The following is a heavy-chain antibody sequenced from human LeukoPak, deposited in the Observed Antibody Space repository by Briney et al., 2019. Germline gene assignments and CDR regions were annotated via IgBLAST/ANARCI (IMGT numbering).Heavy chain of an antibody. CDR2: VYSKTDGGTI. Sequence: GGSLRLSCAASGFTFSSYAMSWVRQAPGRGLEWVGRVYSKTDGGTIDYAAPVKDRFTISRDDSKNTLYLQMNSLKTEDTAVYYCATDWAPTRTSGRPFDYWGQGTLVTVSS. CDR3: ATDWAPTRTSGRPFDY. CDR1: GFTFSSYA. V-gene: IGHV3-15*01. J-gene: IGHJ4*02. D-gene: IGHD3-10*01.